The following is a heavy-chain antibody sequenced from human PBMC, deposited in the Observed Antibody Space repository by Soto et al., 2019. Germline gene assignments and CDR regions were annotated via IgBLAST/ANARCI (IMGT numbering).Heavy chain of an antibody. V-gene: IGHV1-69*01. Sequence: QVQLVQSGAEVKKPGSSVKVSCKASGGTFSSYAISWVRQAPGQGLEWMGGIIPIFGTANYAQKFQGRVTITADESTSTAYMELSSLRSEDTAVYYCAGYYDSSGYYYKGYYYYYCMDVWGQGTTVTVSS. D-gene: IGHD3-22*01. J-gene: IGHJ6*02. CDR3: AGYYDSSGYYYKGYYYYYCMDV. CDR1: GGTFSSYA. CDR2: IIPIFGTA.